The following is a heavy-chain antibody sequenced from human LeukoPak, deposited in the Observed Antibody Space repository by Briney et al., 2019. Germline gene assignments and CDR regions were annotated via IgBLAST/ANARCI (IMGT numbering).Heavy chain of an antibody. V-gene: IGHV3-23*01. J-gene: IGHJ4*02. CDR2: IDTSGGAT. Sequence: PGGSLRPSCAASGFTFSTHPMSWVRQAPGKGLEWVSSIDTSGGATFYADSVKGRFTISRDNSKNTLYLQLNSLRAEDTAVYYCAKITSGYWGQGTLVTVSS. CDR3: AKITSGY. CDR1: GFTFSTHP.